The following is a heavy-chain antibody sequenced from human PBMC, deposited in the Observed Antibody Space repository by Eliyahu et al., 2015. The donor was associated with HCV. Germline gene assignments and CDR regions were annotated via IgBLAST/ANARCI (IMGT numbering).Heavy chain of an antibody. V-gene: IGHV4-31*03. CDR3: ARRGGFSCSGGSCYGWFDP. CDR1: GGSVSSGDYY. D-gene: IGHD2-15*01. CDR2: IYSTGRT. J-gene: IGHJ5*02. Sequence: QVQLQESGPGLVKPSQTLSLTCSVSGGSVSSGDYYWSWIRHLPGKGLEWIGYIYSTGRTYYNPSLRSRVSISVDTSKNQFSLKLRSVTASDTAVYYCARRGGFSCSGGSCYGWFDPWGQGTLVTVSS.